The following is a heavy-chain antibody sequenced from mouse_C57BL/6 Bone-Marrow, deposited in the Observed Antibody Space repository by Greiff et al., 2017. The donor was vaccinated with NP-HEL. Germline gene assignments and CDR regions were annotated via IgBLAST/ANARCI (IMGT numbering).Heavy chain of an antibody. J-gene: IGHJ2*01. CDR1: GYTFTSYW. CDR3: ARCPYGNFDY. V-gene: IGHV1-59*01. CDR2: IDPSDSYT. Sequence: VQLQQPGAELVRPGTSVKLSCKASGYTFTSYWMHWVKQRPGQGLEWIGVIDPSDSYTNYNQKFKGKATLTVDTSSSTAYMQLSSLTSEDSAVYYCARCPYGNFDYWGQGTTLTVSS. D-gene: IGHD2-1*01.